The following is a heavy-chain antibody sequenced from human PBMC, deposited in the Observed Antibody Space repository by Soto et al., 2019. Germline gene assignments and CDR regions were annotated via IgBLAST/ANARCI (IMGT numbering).Heavy chain of an antibody. CDR2: ISGSGSNP. CDR3: AKTASMTIRDGFDH. V-gene: IGHV3-23*01. D-gene: IGHD4-17*01. J-gene: IGHJ4*02. CDR1: GFTFSSYA. Sequence: EVQVLESGGGLVQPGGSLRLSCAASGFTFSSYAMSWVRQAPGQGLEWVSAISGSGSNPYYADSVKGRFTISRNNSKNTLYMQMNSLGAEDTALYYWAKTASMTIRDGFDHWGQGSLVTVSS.